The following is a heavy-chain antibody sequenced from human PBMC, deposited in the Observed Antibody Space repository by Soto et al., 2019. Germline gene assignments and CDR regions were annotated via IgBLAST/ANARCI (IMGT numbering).Heavy chain of an antibody. Sequence: QVQLQQWGAGLLKPSETLSLTCAVYGGSFRGYYWTWIRQPPGKGLEWIGEINHSGSTNYNPSLKSRVSTSVDTSKNQFSLKLSSVTAADTAVYYCARAGDNSGYSDYWGQGILVTVSS. D-gene: IGHD3-22*01. CDR1: GGSFRGYY. CDR2: INHSGST. V-gene: IGHV4-34*01. CDR3: ARAGDNSGYSDY. J-gene: IGHJ4*02.